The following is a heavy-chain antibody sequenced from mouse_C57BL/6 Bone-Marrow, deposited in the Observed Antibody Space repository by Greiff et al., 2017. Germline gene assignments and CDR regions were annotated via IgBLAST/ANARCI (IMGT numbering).Heavy chain of an antibody. CDR1: GYTFTSYW. Sequence: QVQLQQPGAELVKPGASVKVSCKASGYTFTSYWMHWVKQRPGQGLEWIGRIHPSDSDTNYNQKFKGKATLTVDKSSSTAYMQLSSLTSEDSAVYYCAIRGRLPAWFAYWGQGTLVTVSA. CDR3: AIRGRLPAWFAY. J-gene: IGHJ3*01. D-gene: IGHD2-4*01. V-gene: IGHV1-74*01. CDR2: IHPSDSDT.